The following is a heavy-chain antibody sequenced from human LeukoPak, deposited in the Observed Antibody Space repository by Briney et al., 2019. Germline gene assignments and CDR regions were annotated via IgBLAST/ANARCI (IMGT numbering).Heavy chain of an antibody. Sequence: PGGSLRLSCAASGFTFSSYAMHWVRQAPGKGLEWVAVISYDGSNKYYADSVKGRFTIFRDNSKNTLYLQMNSLRAEDTAVYYCARAGDYYDSSGSSSFDYWGQGTLVTVSS. CDR1: GFTFSSYA. CDR2: ISYDGSNK. J-gene: IGHJ4*02. CDR3: ARAGDYYDSSGSSSFDY. D-gene: IGHD3-22*01. V-gene: IGHV3-30-3*01.